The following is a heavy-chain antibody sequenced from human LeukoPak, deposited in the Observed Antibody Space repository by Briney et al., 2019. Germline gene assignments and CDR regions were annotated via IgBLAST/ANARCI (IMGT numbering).Heavy chain of an antibody. J-gene: IGHJ4*02. Sequence: GGSLRLSCAASGFTFSSYSMNWVRQAPGKGLEWVSFISSSGSYIFYADSVKGRFTISRDNAKNSLYLQMNSLRAEDTAVYYCARERTWELPFDYWGQGTLVTVSP. D-gene: IGHD1-26*01. CDR1: GFTFSSYS. V-gene: IGHV3-21*01. CDR2: ISSSGSYI. CDR3: ARERTWELPFDY.